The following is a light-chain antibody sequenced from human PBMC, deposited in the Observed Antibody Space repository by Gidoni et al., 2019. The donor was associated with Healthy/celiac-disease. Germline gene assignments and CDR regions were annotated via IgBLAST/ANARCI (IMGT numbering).Light chain of an antibody. CDR3: QSYDSSLSGSV. CDR1: SSNIGAGYD. CDR2: GNS. J-gene: IGLJ3*02. Sequence: QSVLTHPPSVSGAPGQRVTISRTGRSSNIGAGYDDHWYQQLPGKAPKLLIYGNSNRPSGVPDRFSGSKSGTSASLAITGLQAEDEADYYCQSYDSSLSGSVFGGGTKLTVL. V-gene: IGLV1-40*01.